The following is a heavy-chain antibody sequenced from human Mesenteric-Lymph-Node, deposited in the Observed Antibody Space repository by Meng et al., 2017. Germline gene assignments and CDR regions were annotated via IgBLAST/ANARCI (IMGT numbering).Heavy chain of an antibody. CDR1: GGSISRSNYY. J-gene: IGHJ4*02. D-gene: IGHD3-10*01. Sequence: QRQLQGSGPGLVKPLETLSLTCTVSGGSISRSNYYWDWIRQLPGKGLEWIGAIYHSGSTSYNPSLQSRVTMFVDTSKNQFSLMLTSVTATDTAVYYCARRRGGSGRDCWGQGTLVTVSS. CDR3: ARRRGGSGRDC. CDR2: IYHSGST. V-gene: IGHV4-39*01.